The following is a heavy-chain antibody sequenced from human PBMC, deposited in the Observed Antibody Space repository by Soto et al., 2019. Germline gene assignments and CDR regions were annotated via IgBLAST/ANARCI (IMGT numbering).Heavy chain of an antibody. CDR3: AREPRNRIAGSTTSEDY. CDR2: LYSGGST. J-gene: IGHJ4*02. Sequence: EVQLVESGGGLVQPGGSLRLSCAASGFTVSSNYMSWVRQAPGKGLECVSVLYSGGSTYYADSVKGRFTISRDSSKYTLYLHMNSLRAEDTAVYYCAREPRNRIAGSTTSEDYWGQGTLVTVSS. CDR1: GFTVSSNY. V-gene: IGHV3-66*01. D-gene: IGHD1-7*01.